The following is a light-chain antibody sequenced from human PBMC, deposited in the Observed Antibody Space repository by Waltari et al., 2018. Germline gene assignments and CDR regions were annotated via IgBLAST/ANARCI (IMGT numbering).Light chain of an antibody. CDR3: QVWDSSGDHPV. CDR1: NITIQT. V-gene: IGLV3-21*03. Sequence: SYVLTQPPSVSVAPGKTAKISCSGQNITIQTVHWYRQKAGQAPVLVIYDDTVRPSGIPDRISGSDTATLTIARVEAGDEADYFCQVWDSSGDHPVFGGGTRLTVL. CDR2: DDT. J-gene: IGLJ2*01.